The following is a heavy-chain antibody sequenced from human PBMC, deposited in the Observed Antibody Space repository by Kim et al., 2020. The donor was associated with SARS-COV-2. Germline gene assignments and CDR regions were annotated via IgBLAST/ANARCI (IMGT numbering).Heavy chain of an antibody. J-gene: IGHJ4*02. CDR2: MYYSGRT. Sequence: SETLSLTCTVSGDTVSSKYWSWIRQSPGKGLEWIGYMYYSGRTNYNPSLKSRVTMSLDTSKNQFSLKLTSVTAADTAVYYCSRDPGADPYYFDHWGQGTLVTVSS. V-gene: IGHV4-59*02. CDR3: SRDPGADPYYFDH. CDR1: GDTVSSKY.